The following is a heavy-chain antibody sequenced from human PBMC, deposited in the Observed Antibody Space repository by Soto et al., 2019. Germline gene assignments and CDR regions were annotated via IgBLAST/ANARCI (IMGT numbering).Heavy chain of an antibody. CDR3: ARGRIAGAATDFYYYGMDV. Sequence: QVQLVQSGAEVKKPGSSVKVSCKASGGTFSTYVISWVRQAPGQGLAWMGGIIPVFATTNYAQKFQGRVTITADESTRTGYMELNSLRSEDTAVYYCARGRIAGAATDFYYYGMDVWGQGTSVTVSS. CDR2: IIPVFATT. D-gene: IGHD1-26*01. CDR1: GGTFSTYV. J-gene: IGHJ6*02. V-gene: IGHV1-69*12.